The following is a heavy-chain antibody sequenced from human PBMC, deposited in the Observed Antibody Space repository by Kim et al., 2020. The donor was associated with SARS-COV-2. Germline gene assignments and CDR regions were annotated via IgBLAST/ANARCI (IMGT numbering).Heavy chain of an antibody. Sequence: SETLSLTCTVSGGSISSSSYYWGWIRQPPGKGLEWIGSIYYSGSTYYNPSLKSRVTISVDTSKNQFSLKLSSVTAADTAVYYCARRSSVLLWFGESNWFDPWGQGTLVPVSS. V-gene: IGHV4-39*01. CDR3: ARRSSVLLWFGESNWFDP. J-gene: IGHJ5*02. CDR1: GGSISSSSYY. CDR2: IYYSGST. D-gene: IGHD3-10*01.